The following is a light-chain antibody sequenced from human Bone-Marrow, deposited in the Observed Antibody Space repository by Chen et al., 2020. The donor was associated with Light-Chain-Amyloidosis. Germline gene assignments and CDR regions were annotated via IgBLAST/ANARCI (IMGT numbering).Light chain of an antibody. J-gene: IGLJ2*01. Sequence: SYELTQPPSVSVSPGQTARITCSGDDLPTKYAYWYQQKPGQAPVLVIHRDPERPSGISERFSGSSPGTTATLTISGVQAEDEADYHCQSADSSGTYEVIFGGGTKLTVL. V-gene: IGLV3-25*03. CDR2: RDP. CDR3: QSADSSGTYEVI. CDR1: DLPTKY.